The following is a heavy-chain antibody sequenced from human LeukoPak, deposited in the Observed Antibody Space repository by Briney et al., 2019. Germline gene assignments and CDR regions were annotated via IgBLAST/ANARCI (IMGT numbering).Heavy chain of an antibody. CDR2: LFYSGNA. CDR1: GGSYSSSGYY. Sequence: SETLSLTCTVSGGSYSSSGYYWGCFRQPPGKGLEWIGSLFYSGNAYYNPSLKSRVTISVDTSKNHFSLKLSSVTAADTAVYYCARRRLNYDFWSGYSTLYYFDYWGQGTLVTVSS. J-gene: IGHJ4*02. D-gene: IGHD3-3*01. CDR3: ARRRLNYDFWSGYSTLYYFDY. V-gene: IGHV4-39*02.